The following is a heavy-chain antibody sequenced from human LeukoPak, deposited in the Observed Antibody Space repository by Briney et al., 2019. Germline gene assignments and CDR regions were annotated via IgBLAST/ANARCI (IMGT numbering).Heavy chain of an antibody. CDR2: IYYSGST. V-gene: IGHV4-59*01. D-gene: IGHD2-2*01. J-gene: IGHJ3*02. CDR3: ARAPGYCSSTSCYFFGAFDI. Sequence: PSETLSLTCTVSGGSISSYYWSWIRHPPGKGLEWIGYIYYSGSTNYNPSLKSRVTISVDTSKNQFSLKLSSVTAADTAVYYCARAPGYCSSTSCYFFGAFDIWGQGTMVTVSS. CDR1: GGSISSYY.